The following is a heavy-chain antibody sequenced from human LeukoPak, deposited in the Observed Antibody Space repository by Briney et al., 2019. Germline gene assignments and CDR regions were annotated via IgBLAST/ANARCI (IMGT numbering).Heavy chain of an antibody. D-gene: IGHD6-6*01. J-gene: IGHJ6*02. CDR2: IIPILGIA. CDR1: GGTFSSYA. V-gene: IGHV1-69*04. Sequence: SVKVSCKASGGTFSSYAISWVRQAPGQGLEWMGRIIPILGIANYAQKFQGRVTITADKSTSTAYMELSGLRSEDTAVYYCATSRDYYGMDVWGQGTTVTVSS. CDR3: ATSRDYYGMDV.